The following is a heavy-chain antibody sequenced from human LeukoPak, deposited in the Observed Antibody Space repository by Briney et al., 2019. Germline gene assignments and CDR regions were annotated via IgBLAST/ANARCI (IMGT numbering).Heavy chain of an antibody. CDR3: ARTYYYDSSGSFDY. J-gene: IGHJ4*02. D-gene: IGHD3-22*01. CDR2: IYYSGST. Sequence: SETLSLTCVVYGGSFSGYYWSRIRQPPGKGLEWIGSIYYSGSTYYNPSLKSRVTISVDTSKNQFSLKLSSVTAADTAVYYCARTYYYDSSGSFDYWGQGTLVTVSS. V-gene: IGHV4-34*01. CDR1: GGSFSGYY.